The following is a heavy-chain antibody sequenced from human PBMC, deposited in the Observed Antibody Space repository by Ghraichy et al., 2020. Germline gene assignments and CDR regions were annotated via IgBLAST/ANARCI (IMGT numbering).Heavy chain of an antibody. Sequence: ETLSLTCTVSGGSISSYYWSWIRQPPGKGLEWIGYIYTSGSTNYNPSLKSRVTISVDTSKNQFSLKLSSVTAADTAVYYCARAYYYDSSGYSYWYFDLWGRGTLVTVSS. CDR3: ARAYYYDSSGYSYWYFDL. V-gene: IGHV4-4*09. D-gene: IGHD3-22*01. CDR1: GGSISSYY. J-gene: IGHJ2*01. CDR2: IYTSGST.